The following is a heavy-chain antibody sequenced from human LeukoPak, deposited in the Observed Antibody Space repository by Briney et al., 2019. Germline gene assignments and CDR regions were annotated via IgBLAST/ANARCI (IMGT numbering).Heavy chain of an antibody. CDR1: GFTFSSYG. CDR3: STALDN. J-gene: IGHJ4*02. CDR2: ISYDGSNK. Sequence: GGSLRLSCAASGFTFSSYGMHWVRQAPGKGLEWVAVISYDGSNKYYADSVKGRFTISRDNAENSLYLQMDSLRAEDTAVYYCSTALDNWGQGTLVTVSS. V-gene: IGHV3-33*05. D-gene: IGHD2-15*01.